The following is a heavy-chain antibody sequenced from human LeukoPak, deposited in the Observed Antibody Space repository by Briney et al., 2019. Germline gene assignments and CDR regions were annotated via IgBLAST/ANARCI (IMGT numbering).Heavy chain of an antibody. D-gene: IGHD1-26*01. Sequence: GGSLRLSCVASGFTFSIHWMTWVRQAPGKGLEWVSAISGSGGSTYYADSVKGRFTISRDNSKNTLYLQMNSLRAEDTAVYYCAKAHPDSGSYPAAFDYWGQGTLVTVSS. CDR1: GFTFSIHW. J-gene: IGHJ4*02. V-gene: IGHV3-23*01. CDR2: ISGSGGST. CDR3: AKAHPDSGSYPAAFDY.